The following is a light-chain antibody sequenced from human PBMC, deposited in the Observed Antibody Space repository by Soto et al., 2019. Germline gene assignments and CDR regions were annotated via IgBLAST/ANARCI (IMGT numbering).Light chain of an antibody. Sequence: EIVMTQSPATLSVSPGERATLSCRASQSVSILLAWYQQKSGQAPRLLIYGVSTRATGTPDRFSGSGSGTEFTLTIRRLEPEDFAVYFCQHYVYPQWTFGPGTKVDIK. CDR1: QSVSIL. V-gene: IGKV3D-15*01. J-gene: IGKJ1*01. CDR3: QHYVYPQWT. CDR2: GVS.